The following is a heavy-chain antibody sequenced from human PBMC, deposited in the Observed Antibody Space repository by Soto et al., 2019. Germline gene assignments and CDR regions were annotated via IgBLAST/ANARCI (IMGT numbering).Heavy chain of an antibody. CDR3: ARGNVENWFGP. CDR2: VFHSGST. J-gene: IGHJ5*02. V-gene: IGHV4-30-2*01. CDR1: GDSVTSGGFS. Sequence: PSETLSLTCVVSGDSVTSGGFSWSWIRQPPGKGLEWLGYVFHSGSTHYNPALESRVTMSVDRSISTAYLQWSSLRASDTAVYFCARGNVENWFGPWGQGTPVTVSS.